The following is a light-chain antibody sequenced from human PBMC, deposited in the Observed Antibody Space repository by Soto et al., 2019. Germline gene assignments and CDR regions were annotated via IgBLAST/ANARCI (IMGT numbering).Light chain of an antibody. CDR3: SSYTSSSTLV. J-gene: IGLJ2*01. V-gene: IGLV2-14*01. CDR2: DVS. Sequence: QAALTQPASVYGSPGQSITISCTGTSSDVGGYNYVSWYHQHPGKAPKLMIYDVSNRPSGVSNRFSGSKSGNTASLTISGLQAEDEADYYCSSYTSSSTLVFGGGTKLTVL. CDR1: SSDVGGYNY.